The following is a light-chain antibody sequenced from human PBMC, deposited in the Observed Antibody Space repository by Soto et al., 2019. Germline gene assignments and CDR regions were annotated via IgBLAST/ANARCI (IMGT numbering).Light chain of an antibody. Sequence: QSVLTQPTSVSGSPGQTITISCTGTSSDVGAYNYVSWYQQHLGKAPKLMIYEVSNRPSGVSDRFSGSKSGNTASLTISGLQAADEAEYYCSSKRTTASLVFGTGTKVTVL. J-gene: IGLJ1*01. CDR3: SSKRTTASLV. CDR1: SSDVGAYNY. CDR2: EVS. V-gene: IGLV2-14*01.